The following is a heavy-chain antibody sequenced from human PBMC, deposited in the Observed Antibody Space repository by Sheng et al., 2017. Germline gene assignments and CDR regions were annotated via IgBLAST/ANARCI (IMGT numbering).Heavy chain of an antibody. CDR3: AKVYLRLSAYYYYGMDV. CDR1: GFTFDDYA. J-gene: IGHJ6*02. CDR2: ISWNSGSI. V-gene: IGHV3-9*01. D-gene: IGHD5-12*01. Sequence: EVQLVESGGGLVQPGRSLRLSCAASGFTFDDYAMHWVRQAPGKGLEWVSGISWNSGSIGYADSVKGRFTISRDNAKNSLYLQMNSLRAEDTALYYCAKVYLRLSAYYYYGMDVWGQGTTVT.